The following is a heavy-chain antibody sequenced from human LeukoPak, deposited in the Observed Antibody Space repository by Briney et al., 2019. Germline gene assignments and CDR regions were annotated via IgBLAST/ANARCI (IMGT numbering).Heavy chain of an antibody. D-gene: IGHD1-26*01. V-gene: IGHV1-2*02. CDR1: GYTFTGYY. Sequence: GASVKVSCKASGYTFTGYYMHWVRQAPGQGLEWMGWINPNSGGTNYAQKFQGRVTMTRDTSISTAYMELSRLRSDDTAVYYCARGASIVGPYSWFDPWGQGTLVTVSS. J-gene: IGHJ5*02. CDR3: ARGASIVGPYSWFDP. CDR2: INPNSGGT.